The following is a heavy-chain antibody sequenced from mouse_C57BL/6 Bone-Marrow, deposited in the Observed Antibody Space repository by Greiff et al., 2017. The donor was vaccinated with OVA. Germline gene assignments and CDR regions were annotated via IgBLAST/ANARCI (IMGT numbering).Heavy chain of an antibody. D-gene: IGHD1-1*01. CDR2: ISYDGSN. CDR3: AEGSKGAMDY. Sequence: ESGPGLVKPSQSLSLTCSVTGYSITSGYYWNWIRQFPGNKLEWMGYISYDGSNNYNPSLKNRISITRDTSKNQFFLKLNSVTTEDTATYYCAEGSKGAMDYWGQGTSVTVSS. V-gene: IGHV3-6*01. J-gene: IGHJ4*01. CDR1: GYSITSGYY.